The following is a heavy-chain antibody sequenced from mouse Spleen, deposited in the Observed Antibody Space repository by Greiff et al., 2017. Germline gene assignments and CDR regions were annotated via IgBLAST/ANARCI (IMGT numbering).Heavy chain of an antibody. CDR2: INYDGSST. Sequence: EVRLVESEGGLVQPGSSMKLSCTASGFTFSDYYMAWVRQVPEKGLEWVANINYDGSSTYYLDSLKSRFIISRDNAKNILYLQMSSLKSEDTATYYCARQDYYGSSYPYYYAMDYWGQGTSVTVSS. CDR1: GFTFSDYY. V-gene: IGHV5-16*01. CDR3: ARQDYYGSSYPYYYAMDY. D-gene: IGHD1-1*01. J-gene: IGHJ4*01.